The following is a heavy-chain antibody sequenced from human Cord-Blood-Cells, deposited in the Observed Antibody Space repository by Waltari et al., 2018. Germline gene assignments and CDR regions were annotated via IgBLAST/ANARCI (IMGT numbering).Heavy chain of an antibody. D-gene: IGHD3-10*01. V-gene: IGHV1-2*02. Sequence: QVQLVQSGAEVKKPGASVKVSCKTSGYTFTGYYMHWVRQAPGQGLERMGWINPNSGGPNYAQKFQGRVTMTRDTSISTAYMELSRLRSDDTAVYYCARDGPRITMVRGVIDYWGQGTLVTVSS. CDR1: GYTFTGYY. CDR2: INPNSGGP. J-gene: IGHJ4*02. CDR3: ARDGPRITMVRGVIDY.